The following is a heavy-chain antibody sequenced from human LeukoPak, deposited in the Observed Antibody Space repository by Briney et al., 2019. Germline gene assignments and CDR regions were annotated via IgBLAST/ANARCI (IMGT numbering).Heavy chain of an antibody. CDR1: GGSISSYY. V-gene: IGHV4-59*01. D-gene: IGHD6-19*01. CDR2: IYYSGST. J-gene: IGHJ4*02. CDR3: ARYDVGWYYFDY. Sequence: SETLSLTCTVSGGSISSYYWSWIRQPPGKGLEWIGYIYYSGSTNYNPSLKSRVTISVDTSKNQFSLKLSSVTAADTAVYYCARYDVGWYYFDYWGQGTLVTVSS.